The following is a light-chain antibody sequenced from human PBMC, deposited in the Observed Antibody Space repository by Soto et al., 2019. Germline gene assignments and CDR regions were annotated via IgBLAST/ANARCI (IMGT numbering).Light chain of an antibody. CDR3: QQRFTWLT. J-gene: IGKJ4*01. V-gene: IGKV3-11*01. CDR2: DAS. Sequence: EIGLTQSPATLSLSPGERATLSCRASQTLDNYLDWYQQRPGQAPRLLISDASNRATDIPARFSGSGSGTDFTLTISSLEPEDFAVYYCQQRFTWLTFGGGTKVDIK. CDR1: QTLDNY.